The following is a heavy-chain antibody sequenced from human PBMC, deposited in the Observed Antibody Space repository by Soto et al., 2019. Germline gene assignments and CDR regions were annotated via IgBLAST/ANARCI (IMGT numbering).Heavy chain of an antibody. CDR3: ARSGLGIAARLFDY. CDR1: GGSFSGYY. D-gene: IGHD6-6*01. CDR2: INHSGST. V-gene: IGHV4-34*01. J-gene: IGHJ4*02. Sequence: SETLSLTCAVYGGSFSGYYWSWIRQPPGKGLEWIGEINHSGSTNYNPSLKSRVTISVDTSKNQFSLKLSSVTAADTAVYYCARSGLGIAARLFDYWGQGTLVTVSS.